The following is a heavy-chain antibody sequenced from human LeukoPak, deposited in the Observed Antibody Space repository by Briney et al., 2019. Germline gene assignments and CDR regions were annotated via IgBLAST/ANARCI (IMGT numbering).Heavy chain of an antibody. D-gene: IGHD6-13*01. Sequence: GGSLRLSCAASGFTFSDYYMRWIRQAPGKGLEWVSYISNTGSPIYYADSVRGRFTISRDNVENSLYLQMNSLRAEDTAVYYCARDSRGYYYYGMDDWGQGTTVTVSS. CDR3: ARDSRGYYYYGMDD. J-gene: IGHJ6*02. V-gene: IGHV3-11*01. CDR2: ISNTGSPI. CDR1: GFTFSDYY.